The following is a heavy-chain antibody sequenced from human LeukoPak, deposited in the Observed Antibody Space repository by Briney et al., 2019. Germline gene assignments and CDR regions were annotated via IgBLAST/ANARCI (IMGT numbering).Heavy chain of an antibody. CDR1: GGTFSSFA. Sequence: ASVKVSCKASGGTFSSFAISWVRQAPGQGLEWMGGIIPIFGTANYAQKFQGRVTITADESTSTAYMELSSLRSEDTAVYYCARRGFVYYYDSSGYLFDYWGQGTLVTVSS. V-gene: IGHV1-69*01. J-gene: IGHJ4*02. D-gene: IGHD3-22*01. CDR2: IIPIFGTA. CDR3: ARRGFVYYYDSSGYLFDY.